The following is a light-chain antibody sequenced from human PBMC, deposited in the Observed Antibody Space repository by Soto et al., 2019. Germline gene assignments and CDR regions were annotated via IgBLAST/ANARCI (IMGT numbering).Light chain of an antibody. J-gene: IGKJ1*01. CDR1: QSVTSTY. CDR2: GAS. CDR3: QQYNNWPPT. Sequence: EIVLTQSPDTLSLSPGERATLSCRASQSVTSTYLAWYQQRPGQSPRLLIYGASTRATGIPARFSGSGSGTEFTLTISSLQSEDFAVYYCQQYNNWPPTFGQGTKVDI. V-gene: IGKV3-15*01.